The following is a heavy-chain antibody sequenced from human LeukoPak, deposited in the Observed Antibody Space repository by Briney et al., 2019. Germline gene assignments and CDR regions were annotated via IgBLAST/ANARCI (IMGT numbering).Heavy chain of an antibody. CDR2: INQDGNYK. CDR3: SESLNS. J-gene: IGHJ4*02. V-gene: IGHV3-7*01. Sequence: PGGSLRLSCAASGFSFSTSWMDWVRQAPGKGLEWVANINQDGNYKYYVDSVKGRFTISRDNAKNSVFLQMNSLGVEDTAVYFCSESLNSWGQGTLVTVSS. D-gene: IGHD1-26*01. CDR1: GFSFSTSW.